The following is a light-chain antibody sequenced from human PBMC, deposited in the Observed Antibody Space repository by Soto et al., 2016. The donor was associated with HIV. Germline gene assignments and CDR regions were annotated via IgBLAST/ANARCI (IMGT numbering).Light chain of an antibody. J-gene: IGKJ1*01. CDR2: ADS. CDR3: LQHNNYPRT. Sequence: DIQMTQSPSSLSASVGDRVTITCRASQGIRYDLDWYQHKPGKAPKRLIYADSSLQSGAPSRFSGSGSGTEFTLTISSLQPEDFATYYCLQHNNYPRTFGQGTKVDVK. CDR1: QGIRYD. V-gene: IGKV1-17*01.